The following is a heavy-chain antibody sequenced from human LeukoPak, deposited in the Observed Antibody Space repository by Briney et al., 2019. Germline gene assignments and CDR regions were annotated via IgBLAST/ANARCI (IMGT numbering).Heavy chain of an antibody. CDR3: ARVVPAARCEDY. Sequence: SETLSLTCAVYGGSFSGYYWSWIRQPPGKGLEWIGEINHSGSTNYNPSLKSRVTISVDTSKNQFSLKLSSVTAADTAAYYCARVVPAARCEDYWGQGTLVTVSS. CDR1: GGSFSGYY. CDR2: INHSGST. J-gene: IGHJ4*02. D-gene: IGHD2-2*01. V-gene: IGHV4-34*01.